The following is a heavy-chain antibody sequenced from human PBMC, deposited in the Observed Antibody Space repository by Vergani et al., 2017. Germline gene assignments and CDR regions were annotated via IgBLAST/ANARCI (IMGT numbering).Heavy chain of an antibody. CDR1: GGTISSYA. J-gene: IGHJ5*02. V-gene: IGHV1-69*01. Sequence: QVQLVQSGAEVKKPGSSVKVSCKASGGTISSYAISWVRQAPGQGLEWMGGIIPIFGTANYAQKFQGRVTITADESTSTAYMELSSLRSEDTAVYYCARRYRKGDSSSSWFDPWGQGTLVTVSS. CDR3: ARRYRKGDSSSSWFDP. CDR2: IIPIFGTA. D-gene: IGHD6-6*01.